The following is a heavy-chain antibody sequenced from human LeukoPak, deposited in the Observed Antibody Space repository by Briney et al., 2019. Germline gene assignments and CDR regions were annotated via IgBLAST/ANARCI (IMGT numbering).Heavy chain of an antibody. CDR1: GLTFSNAW. D-gene: IGHD6-13*01. Sequence: GGSLRLSCVASGLTFSNAWMSWVRQAPGKGLEWVGRIKRKTDGGTTDYTAPVKGRFTISRDDSKNTLYLQMNSLKTEDTAVYYCTARQYSSSWYPFDIWGQGTLAIVSS. CDR2: IKRKTDGGTT. CDR3: TARQYSSSWYPFDI. J-gene: IGHJ3*02. V-gene: IGHV3-15*01.